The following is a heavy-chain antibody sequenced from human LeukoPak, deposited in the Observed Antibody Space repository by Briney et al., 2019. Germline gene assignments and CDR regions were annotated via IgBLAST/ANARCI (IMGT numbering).Heavy chain of an antibody. J-gene: IGHJ5*02. CDR3: ARERYFDWLLSYNWFDP. CDR2: INHSGST. V-gene: IGHV4-34*01. Sequence: SETLPLTCAVYGGSFSGYYWSWIRQPPGKGLEWIGEINHSGSTNYNPSLKSRVTISVDTSKNQFSLKLSSVTAADTAVYYCARERYFDWLLSYNWFDPWGQGTLVTVSS. D-gene: IGHD3-9*01. CDR1: GGSFSGYY.